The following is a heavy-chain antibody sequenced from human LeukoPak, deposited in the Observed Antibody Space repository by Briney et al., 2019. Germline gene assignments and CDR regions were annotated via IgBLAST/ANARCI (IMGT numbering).Heavy chain of an antibody. D-gene: IGHD2-2*01. CDR3: ASDLRCSSTSCSSI. CDR1: GFTFDDYG. Sequence: PGGSLRLSCAASGFTFDDYGMSWVPQAPRKGLEWVSDINWSGGSTRYADSVKGRFTISRDNTKNSLYLQMNSLRAEDTALYFCASDLRCSSTSCSSIWGQGTLVTVSS. J-gene: IGHJ4*02. CDR2: INWSGGST. V-gene: IGHV3-20*04.